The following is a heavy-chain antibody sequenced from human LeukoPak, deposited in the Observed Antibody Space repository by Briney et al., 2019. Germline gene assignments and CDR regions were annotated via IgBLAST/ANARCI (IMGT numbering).Heavy chain of an antibody. CDR3: ARAFGNYYGSGSYYNLGY. CDR2: IIPIFGTA. Sequence: GSSVKVSCKASGGTFSSYAISWVRQAPEQGLEWMGGIIPIFGTANYAQKFQGRVTITADESTSTAYMELSSLRSEDTAVYYCARAFGNYYGSGSYYNLGYWGQGTLVTVSS. J-gene: IGHJ4*02. D-gene: IGHD3-10*01. CDR1: GGTFSSYA. V-gene: IGHV1-69*01.